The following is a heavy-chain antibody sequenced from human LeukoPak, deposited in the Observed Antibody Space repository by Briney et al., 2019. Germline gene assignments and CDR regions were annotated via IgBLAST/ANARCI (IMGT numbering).Heavy chain of an antibody. V-gene: IGHV1-2*02. CDR3: ARDGYGDAGY. CDR2: INPYNGGT. CDR1: GYAFTAYY. Sequence: GASVEVSCKASGYAFTAYYLHWVRQAPGQGLEWMGWINPYNGGTNYALKFQGRVTMTTDTSITTVYVELSRLRSDDTAVYYCARDGYGDAGYWGQGTLVTVSS. D-gene: IGHD4-17*01. J-gene: IGHJ4*02.